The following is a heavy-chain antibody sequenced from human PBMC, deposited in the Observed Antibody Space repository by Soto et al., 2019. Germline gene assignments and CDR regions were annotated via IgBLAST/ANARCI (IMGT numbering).Heavy chain of an antibody. CDR3: AKDLKTYDSSGSPLDY. D-gene: IGHD3-22*01. CDR1: GLTFSSYA. Sequence: GGSLSLSCAASGLTFSSYAMNWVRQAPGKGLEWVSSISSSGGSRYYADSVKGRFTISRGNYKNTLYLQVNSLRAEDTAVYYCAKDLKTYDSSGSPLDYWGQGTVVTSPQ. CDR2: ISSSGGSR. J-gene: IGHJ4*02. V-gene: IGHV3-23*01.